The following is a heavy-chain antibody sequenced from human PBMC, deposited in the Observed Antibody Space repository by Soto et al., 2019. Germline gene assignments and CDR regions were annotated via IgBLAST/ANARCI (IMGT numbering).Heavy chain of an antibody. CDR2: IVVGSGNT. V-gene: IGHV1-58*01. D-gene: IGHD3-3*01. CDR1: GFTFTSSA. CDR3: AKSYDFWSGYYNWFDP. Sequence: SVKVSCKASGFTFTSSAVQWVRQARGQRLEWIGWIVVGSGNTNYAQKFQERVTITRDMSTSTAYMELSSLRSEDTAVYYCAKSYDFWSGYYNWFDPWGQGTLVTVSS. J-gene: IGHJ5*02.